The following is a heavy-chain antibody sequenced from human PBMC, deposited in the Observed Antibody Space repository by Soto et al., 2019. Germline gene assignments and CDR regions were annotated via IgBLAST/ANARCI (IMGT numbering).Heavy chain of an antibody. V-gene: IGHV1-24*01. CDR3: ATVRYDSSGYPLDY. J-gene: IGHJ4*02. CDR1: GYTLTELS. Sequence: ASVKVFCKVSGYTLTELSMHWVRQAPGKGLEWMGGFDPEDGETVYAQKFQGRVTMTEDTSTDTAYMELSSLRSEDTAVYYCATVRYDSSGYPLDYWGQGTLVTVSS. CDR2: FDPEDGET. D-gene: IGHD3-22*01.